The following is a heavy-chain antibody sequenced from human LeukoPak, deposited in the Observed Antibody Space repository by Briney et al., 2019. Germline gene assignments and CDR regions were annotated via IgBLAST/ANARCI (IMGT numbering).Heavy chain of an antibody. V-gene: IGHV4-34*01. CDR1: GGSFSGYY. J-gene: IGHJ4*02. Sequence: PSETLSLTCAVYGGSFSGYYWSWIRQPPGKGLEWIGEINHSGSTNYNPSLKSRVTISVDTSKNQFSLKLSSVTAADTAVYYCARGHEHSVYYDSSGHNFDYWGQGTLVTVSS. CDR3: ARGHEHSVYYDSSGHNFDY. D-gene: IGHD3-22*01. CDR2: INHSGST.